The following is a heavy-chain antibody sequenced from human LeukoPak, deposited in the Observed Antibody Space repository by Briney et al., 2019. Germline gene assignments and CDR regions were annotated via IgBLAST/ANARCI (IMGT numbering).Heavy chain of an antibody. D-gene: IGHD3-3*01. CDR1: GGSISSGGYY. V-gene: IGHV4-31*03. J-gene: IGHJ6*02. CDR3: ARDTTTSYYDFWSGSRSVGMDV. CDR2: IYYSGST. Sequence: KASETLSLTCTVSGGSISSGGYYWSWIRQHPGKGLEWIGYIYYSGSTYYNPSLKSRVTISVDTSKNQFSLKLSSVTAADTAVYYCARDTTTSYYDFWSGSRSVGMDVWGQGTSVTVSS.